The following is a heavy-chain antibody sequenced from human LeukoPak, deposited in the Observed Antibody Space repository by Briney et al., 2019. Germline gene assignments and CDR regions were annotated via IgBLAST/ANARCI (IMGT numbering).Heavy chain of an antibody. V-gene: IGHV4-39*07. J-gene: IGHJ3*02. CDR3: AREGMVRGVRDAFDI. CDR2: IYYSGST. Sequence: SETLSLTCTVSGGSISSSSYYWGWIRQPPGKGLEWIGSIYYSGSTYYNPSLKSRVTMSVDTSKNQFSLKLSFVTAADTAVYYCAREGMVRGVRDAFDIWGQGTMVTVSS. CDR1: GGSISSSSYY. D-gene: IGHD3-10*01.